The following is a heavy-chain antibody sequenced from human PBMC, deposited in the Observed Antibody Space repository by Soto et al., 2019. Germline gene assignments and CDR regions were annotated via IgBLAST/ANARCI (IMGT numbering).Heavy chain of an antibody. CDR2: IYNSGST. J-gene: IGHJ4*02. CDR3: ARGRFDYIWGSPAPYLDY. D-gene: IGHD3-16*01. CDR1: GDSISTYY. V-gene: IGHV4-59*01. Sequence: SETLSLTCTVSGDSISTYYWSWIRQPPGKGLEWIGYIYNSGSTKYNPSLKSRVTISVDTSKNHFSLKLNSVTAADTAVYYCARGRFDYIWGSPAPYLDYWGQGALVTVSS.